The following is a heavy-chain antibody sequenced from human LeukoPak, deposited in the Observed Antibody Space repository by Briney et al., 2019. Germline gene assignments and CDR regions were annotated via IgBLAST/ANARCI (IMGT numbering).Heavy chain of an antibody. CDR2: INHSGST. Sequence: SETLSLTCAVYGGSFRGYYWSWIRQPPGKGLEWIGEINHSGSTNYNPSLKSRVTISVDTSKNQFSLKLSSVTAADTAVYYCARGPQTVVPAAPQGLNWFDPWGQGTLVTVSS. V-gene: IGHV4-34*01. D-gene: IGHD2-2*01. CDR1: GGSFRGYY. CDR3: ARGPQTVVPAAPQGLNWFDP. J-gene: IGHJ5*02.